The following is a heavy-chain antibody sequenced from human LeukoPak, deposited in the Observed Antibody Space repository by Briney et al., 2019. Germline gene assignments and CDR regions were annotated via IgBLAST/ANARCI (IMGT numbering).Heavy chain of an antibody. CDR3: ARDSGSYFSWFDP. V-gene: IGHV3-9*01. CDR1: GFTCDDYA. Sequence: GRSLRLSCAASGFTCDDYAMHWVRQAPGKGVEGVSSISWNSGSIGYAGSVTGRFTSSRAPAKNSLYLQMNSLRAEDTALYYCARDSGSYFSWFDPWGQGTLVTVSS. D-gene: IGHD1-26*01. CDR2: ISWNSGSI. J-gene: IGHJ5*02.